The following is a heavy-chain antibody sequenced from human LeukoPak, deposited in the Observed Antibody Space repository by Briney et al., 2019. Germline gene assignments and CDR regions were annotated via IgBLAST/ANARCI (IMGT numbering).Heavy chain of an antibody. J-gene: IGHJ5*02. CDR1: GYTFTNYA. D-gene: IGHD2-15*01. V-gene: IGHV1-3*03. CDR3: AREGRGSKFDP. CDR2: INTGNGNT. Sequence: ASVKVSCKASGYTFTNYAMHWVRQAPGQRLEWMGWINTGNGNTKYSQEFQGRVTITRDTSANTAYMELSSLRSEDTAVYYCAREGRGSKFDPWGQGTLVTVSS.